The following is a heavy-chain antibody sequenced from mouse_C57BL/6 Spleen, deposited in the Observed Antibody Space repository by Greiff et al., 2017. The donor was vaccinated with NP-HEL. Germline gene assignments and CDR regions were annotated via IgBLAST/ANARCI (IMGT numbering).Heavy chain of an antibody. Sequence: QVQLQQPGAELVRPGTSVKLSCKASGYTFTSYWMHWVKQRPGQGLEWIGVIDPSDSYTNYNQKFKGKATLTVDTSSSTAYMQLSSLTSEDSAVYYCARGERDRGPFAYWGQGTLVTVSA. V-gene: IGHV1-59*01. D-gene: IGHD3-3*01. CDR1: GYTFTSYW. J-gene: IGHJ3*01. CDR3: ARGERDRGPFAY. CDR2: IDPSDSYT.